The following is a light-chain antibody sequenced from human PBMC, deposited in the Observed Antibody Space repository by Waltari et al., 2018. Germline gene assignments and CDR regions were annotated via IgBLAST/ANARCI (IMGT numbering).Light chain of an antibody. V-gene: IGKV4-1*01. CDR3: QQYYNTPWT. CDR1: QSIFYSSNNKNY. CDR2: WAS. J-gene: IGKJ1*01. Sequence: DIVMTQSPDSLAVSLGERATINCKCSQSIFYSSNNKNYLDWYQQKPGQPPKLPLYWASTRESGVPDRFSGSGAGTDFTLTISSLQAEDVAVYYCQQYYNTPWTFGQGTKVEIK.